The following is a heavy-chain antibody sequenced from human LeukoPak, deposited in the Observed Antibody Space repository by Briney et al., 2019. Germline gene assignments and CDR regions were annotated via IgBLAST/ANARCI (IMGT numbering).Heavy chain of an antibody. CDR2: ISAYNGNT. D-gene: IGHD3-3*01. J-gene: IGHJ6*03. Sequence: ASVKVSCKASGYTFTSYGISWVRQAPGQGLEWMGWISAYNGNTNYAQKLQGRVTMTTDTSTSTAYMELRSLRSDDTAVYYCARAAVLRFLEWSPYYYYYMDVWGKGTTVTVSS. CDR1: GYTFTSYG. V-gene: IGHV1-18*01. CDR3: ARAAVLRFLEWSPYYYYYMDV.